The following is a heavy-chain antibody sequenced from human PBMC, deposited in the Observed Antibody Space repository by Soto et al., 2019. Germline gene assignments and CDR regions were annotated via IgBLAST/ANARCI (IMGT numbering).Heavy chain of an antibody. J-gene: IGHJ3*01. CDR1: GFTFRSYA. CDR3: VRGDKGGFDL. CDR2: ISGSGGST. V-gene: IGHV3-23*01. D-gene: IGHD2-21*02. Sequence: GGSLRLSCAASGFTFRSYAMNWVRQAPGKGLGWVSVISGSGGSTDYADSVKGRFAISRDNSKNTLYLQMNSLRAEDTAVYYCVRGDKGGFDLWGQGTTVNVSS.